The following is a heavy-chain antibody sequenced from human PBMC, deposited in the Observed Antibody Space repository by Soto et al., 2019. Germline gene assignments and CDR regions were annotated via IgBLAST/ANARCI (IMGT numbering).Heavy chain of an antibody. CDR2: ISYDGSNK. CDR1: GFTFSSYG. V-gene: IGHV3-30*18. D-gene: IGHD6-6*01. Sequence: GGSLRLSCAASGFTFSSYGMHWVRQAPGKGLEWVAVISYDGSNKYYADSVKGRFTISRDNSKNTLYLQMNSLRAEDTAVYYCAKPAVIAARPGAFDIWGQGTMVTVSS. CDR3: AKPAVIAARPGAFDI. J-gene: IGHJ3*02.